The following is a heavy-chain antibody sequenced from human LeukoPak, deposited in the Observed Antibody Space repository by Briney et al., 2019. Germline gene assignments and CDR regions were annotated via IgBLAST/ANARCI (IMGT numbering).Heavy chain of an antibody. CDR1: GFTVSSNY. CDR3: TTDNSGNDGPSH. CDR2: IKSKTDGGTT. D-gene: IGHD1-1*01. V-gene: IGHV3-15*01. J-gene: IGHJ4*02. Sequence: GGSLRLSCAASGFTVSSNYMSWVRQAPGKGLEWVGRIKSKTDGGTTDYAAPVKGRFTISRDDSKNTLYLQMNSLKTEDTAVYYCTTDNSGNDGPSHWGQGTLVTVSS.